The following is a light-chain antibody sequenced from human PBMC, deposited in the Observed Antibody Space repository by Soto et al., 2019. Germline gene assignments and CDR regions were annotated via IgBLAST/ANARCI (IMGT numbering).Light chain of an antibody. CDR2: DAS. Sequence: DIQMTQSPSTLSASVGDIVTITCRASQSISSWLAWYQQKPGKAPNLLIYDASSLESGVPSRFSGSGSGTEFTLTISSLQPDDFATYYCQQYNSYWTFGQGTKVEIK. CDR3: QQYNSYWT. J-gene: IGKJ1*01. CDR1: QSISSW. V-gene: IGKV1-5*01.